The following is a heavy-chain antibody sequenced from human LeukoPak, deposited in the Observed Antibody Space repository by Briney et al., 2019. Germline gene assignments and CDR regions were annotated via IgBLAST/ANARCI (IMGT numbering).Heavy chain of an antibody. CDR1: GYKFSDYW. CDR2: IYPGDSGT. Sequence: GESLKISCKTSGYKFSDYWIGWVRQMPGKGLEWMGIIYPGDSGTRYSPSFQGQVTISADKSISTAYLQWSSLKASDTAMYYCARRWGYYDILTGYYTTYYFDYWGQGTLVTVSS. D-gene: IGHD3-9*01. CDR3: ARRWGYYDILTGYYTTYYFDY. V-gene: IGHV5-51*01. J-gene: IGHJ4*02.